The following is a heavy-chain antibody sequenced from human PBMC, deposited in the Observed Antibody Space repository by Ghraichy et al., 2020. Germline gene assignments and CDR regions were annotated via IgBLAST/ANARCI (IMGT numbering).Heavy chain of an antibody. V-gene: IGHV3-23*01. CDR3: AKSLYNNGPTYFDS. CDR1: GFTFSSYA. D-gene: IGHD3-16*01. CDR2: VSGSGSNT. J-gene: IGHJ4*02. Sequence: GGSLRLSCAASGFTFSSYAMSWVRQAPGKGLDWVSTVSGSGSNTYYADSVKGRFTISRDNSKNTLYLQVNSLRAEDTAVYYCAKSLYNNGPTYFDSWGQGALVTVSS.